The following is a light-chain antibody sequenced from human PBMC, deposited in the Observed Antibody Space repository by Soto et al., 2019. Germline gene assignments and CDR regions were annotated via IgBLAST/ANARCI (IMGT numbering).Light chain of an antibody. CDR3: LQSSNWPPWT. Sequence: EIVLTQSPATLSLSPGERATLSCRASQSVSSYLAWYQQKPGQAARLLIYDASNRATGIPARFSGSVSGTDFPPTLSSLEPEDFAVYYCLQSSNWPPWTFGQGTKVEIK. CDR2: DAS. V-gene: IGKV3-11*01. J-gene: IGKJ1*01. CDR1: QSVSSY.